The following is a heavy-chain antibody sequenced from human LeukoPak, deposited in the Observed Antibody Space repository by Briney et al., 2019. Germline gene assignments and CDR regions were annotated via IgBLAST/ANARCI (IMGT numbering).Heavy chain of an antibody. D-gene: IGHD2-21*01. Sequence: PSETLSLTCTVSGASINRSSYSWAWIRQPPGKGLEWIGSMSHSESPYYNPSLRSRVTISVDTSKNQLSLRLTSVTAADRAVYYCARQPPYSNTFDIWGQGTMVTVSS. CDR2: MSHSESP. CDR3: ARQPPYSNTFDI. J-gene: IGHJ3*02. CDR1: GASINRSSYS. V-gene: IGHV4-39*01.